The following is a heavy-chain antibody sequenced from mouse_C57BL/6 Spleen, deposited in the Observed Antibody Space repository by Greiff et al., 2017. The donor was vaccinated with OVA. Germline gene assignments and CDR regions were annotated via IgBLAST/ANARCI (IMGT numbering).Heavy chain of an antibody. CDR2: IYPGSGST. J-gene: IGHJ1*03. D-gene: IGHD1-1*01. V-gene: IGHV1-55*01. CDR1: GYTFTSYW. Sequence: QVQLKQPGAELVKPGASVKMSCKASGYTFTSYWITWVKQRPGQGLEWIGDIYPGSGSTNYNEKFKSKATLTVDTSSSTAYMQLSSLTSEDSAVYYCARGNYGSSWRRYFDVWGTGTTVTVSS. CDR3: ARGNYGSSWRRYFDV.